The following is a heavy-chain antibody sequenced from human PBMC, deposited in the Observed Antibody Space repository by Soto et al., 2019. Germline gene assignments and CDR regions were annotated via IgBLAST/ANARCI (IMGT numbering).Heavy chain of an antibody. CDR3: ASDTAGYYDNTGYFFDY. D-gene: IGHD3-22*01. J-gene: IGHJ4*02. Sequence: QVNLVQSGAEVKKPGSSVKVSCKTSGGTFRSHAISWVRQAPGQGLEWMGGINPIFGTTNYAQKFQGRVTITADESTSTAYMDLSSLRSEDTAVYYCASDTAGYYDNTGYFFDYWGQGTLVTVSS. CDR2: INPIFGTT. CDR1: GGTFRSHA. V-gene: IGHV1-69*01.